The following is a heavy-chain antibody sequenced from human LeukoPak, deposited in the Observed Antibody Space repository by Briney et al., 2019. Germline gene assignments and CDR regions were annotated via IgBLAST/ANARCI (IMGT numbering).Heavy chain of an antibody. CDR3: ARGVGIVSTISKKHFDD. Sequence: ASVKVSCKASGYTFTSYDINWVRQATGQGLEWMGWMNPNSGNTGYAQKFQGRVTMTRNTSINTAYMELSSLRSEDTANYYCARGVGIVSTISKKHFDDWGQGTLVTVSS. D-gene: IGHD5/OR15-5a*01. J-gene: IGHJ4*02. CDR2: MNPNSGNT. V-gene: IGHV1-8*01. CDR1: GYTFTSYD.